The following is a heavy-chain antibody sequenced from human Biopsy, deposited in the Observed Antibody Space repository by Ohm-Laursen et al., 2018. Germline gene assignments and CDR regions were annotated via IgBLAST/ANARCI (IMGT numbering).Heavy chain of an antibody. J-gene: IGHJ4*01. CDR3: TKRRTAVRPFDS. D-gene: IGHD6-25*01. Sequence: SLRLSCSASGFIFSDYGMHWVRQAPGKGLEWVSGISGSSNNIIYADSVRGRFTISRDNAKSSLYLEMNSLRSEDTAFYYCTKRRTAVRPFDSWGHGTLDTVSS. CDR2: ISGSSNNI. CDR1: GFIFSDYG. V-gene: IGHV3-9*01.